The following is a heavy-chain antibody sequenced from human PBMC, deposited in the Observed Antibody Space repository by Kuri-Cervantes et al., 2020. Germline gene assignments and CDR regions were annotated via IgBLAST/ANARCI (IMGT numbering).Heavy chain of an antibody. CDR3: AKDRGGYYDSSGPFDY. V-gene: IGHV3-48*01. CDR1: GFTFNSYN. Sequence: GESLKISCAASGFTFNSYNMNWVRQAPGEGLEWVSYISDSGTTIYYADSVRGRFTISRDNSKNTLYLQMNSLRAEDTAVYYCAKDRGGYYDSSGPFDYWGQGTLVTVSS. J-gene: IGHJ4*02. CDR2: ISDSGTTI. D-gene: IGHD3-22*01.